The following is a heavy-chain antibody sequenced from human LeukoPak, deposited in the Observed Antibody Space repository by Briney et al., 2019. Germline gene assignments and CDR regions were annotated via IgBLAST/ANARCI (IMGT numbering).Heavy chain of an antibody. CDR1: GFTFSSYS. CDR2: ISSSSSYI. CDR3: ARDLGRGIVVDPFDY. D-gene: IGHD3-22*01. J-gene: IGHJ4*02. Sequence: PGGSLRLSCAASGFTFSSYSMNWVRLAPGKGLEWVSSISSSSSYIYYADSVKGRFTISRDNAKNSLYLQMNSLRAEDTAVYYCARDLGRGIVVDPFDYWGQGTLVTVSS. V-gene: IGHV3-21*01.